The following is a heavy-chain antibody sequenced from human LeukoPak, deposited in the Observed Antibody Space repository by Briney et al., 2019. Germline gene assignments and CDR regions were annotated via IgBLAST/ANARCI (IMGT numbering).Heavy chain of an antibody. D-gene: IGHD3-10*01. Sequence: SGTLSLTCAVYGGSFSGYYWSWIRQPPGKGLEWIGEINHSGSTNYNPSLKSRVTISVDTSKNQFSLKLSSVTAADTAVYYCARGSRGYKGIPDYWGQGTLVTVSS. CDR1: GGSFSGYY. CDR3: ARGSRGYKGIPDY. J-gene: IGHJ4*02. CDR2: INHSGST. V-gene: IGHV4-34*01.